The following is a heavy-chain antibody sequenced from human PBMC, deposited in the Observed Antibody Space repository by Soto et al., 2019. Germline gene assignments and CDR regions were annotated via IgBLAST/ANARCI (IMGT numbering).Heavy chain of an antibody. CDR3: AREESFNCSFYWFED. D-gene: IGHD3-16*02. Sequence: ASVKVSCKTSGYTFITSTIHWLRQAPGQRLEWMGWINPGTGNTKFSQTFQGRVTLTRDTSASTAYLELRSLTSEDTAVFYCAREESFNCSFYWFEDWGQGTLVTVSS. J-gene: IGHJ4*02. V-gene: IGHV1-3*01. CDR1: GYTFITST. CDR2: INPGTGNT.